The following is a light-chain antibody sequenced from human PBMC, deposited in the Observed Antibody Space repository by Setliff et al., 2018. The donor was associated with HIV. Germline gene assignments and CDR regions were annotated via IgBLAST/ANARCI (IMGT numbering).Light chain of an antibody. CDR3: GTWDNSLSGGM. CDR2: EDN. Sequence: QSVLTQPPSVSAAPGQKVTISCSGSGSNIGNNYVSWYQHLPGTAPKLLIYEDNKRPPGIPDRFSGSKSGTSATLGITGLQTGDEADYYCGTWDNSLSGGMFGGGTQLTVL. CDR1: GSNIGNNY. V-gene: IGLV1-51*02. J-gene: IGLJ3*02.